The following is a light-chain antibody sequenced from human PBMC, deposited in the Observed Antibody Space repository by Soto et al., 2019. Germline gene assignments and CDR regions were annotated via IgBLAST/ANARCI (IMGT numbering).Light chain of an antibody. CDR1: ESVHSN. J-gene: IGKJ3*01. CDR3: QHYSNWPPT. V-gene: IGKV3-15*01. CDR2: YAS. Sequence: EVVMTQSPATLSVSPGERVTLSCRASESVHSNLAWYQQKPGQGPSLLIYYASTRFTGVPDRFSGSGSGTEFTLTISSLQSEDFGVYYCQHYSNWPPTFGPGTKVEIK.